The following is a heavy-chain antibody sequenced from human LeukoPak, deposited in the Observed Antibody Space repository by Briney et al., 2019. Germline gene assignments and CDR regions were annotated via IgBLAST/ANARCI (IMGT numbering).Heavy chain of an antibody. Sequence: GASVKVSCKASGGTFSSYAISWVRQAPGQGLEWMGGIIPIFGTANYAQKFQGRVTITADESTSTAYMELSSLRSEDTAVYYCARDSSLIYGSGSYGSMDVWGKGTTVTISS. CDR3: ARDSSLIYGSGSYGSMDV. J-gene: IGHJ6*03. CDR2: IIPIFGTA. D-gene: IGHD3-10*01. V-gene: IGHV1-69*13. CDR1: GGTFSSYA.